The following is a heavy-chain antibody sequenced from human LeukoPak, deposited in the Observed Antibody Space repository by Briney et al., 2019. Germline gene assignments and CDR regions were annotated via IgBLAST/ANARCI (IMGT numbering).Heavy chain of an antibody. CDR3: AKDLEGAFDI. Sequence: GGSLRLSCAASGFTVSSNYMSWVRQAPGKGLEWVSAISGSGGSTYYADSVKGRFTISRDNSRNTLYLQMNSLRAEDTAVYYCAKDLEGAFDIWGQGTMVTVSS. J-gene: IGHJ3*02. D-gene: IGHD1-1*01. CDR1: GFTVSSNY. CDR2: ISGSGGST. V-gene: IGHV3-23*01.